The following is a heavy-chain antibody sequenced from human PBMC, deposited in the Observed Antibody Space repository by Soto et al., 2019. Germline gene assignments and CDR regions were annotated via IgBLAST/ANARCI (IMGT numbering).Heavy chain of an antibody. V-gene: IGHV4-34*01. D-gene: IGHD2-21*01. CDR3: ARGGISHWAYFYYMDV. Sequence: SDTLSLTCVVSGRSHSGYFWSWIRQPPETELEWIGEINHLGSINYNPSLKSRVTMSVDTSNNQFSLTLNSVTAADMASYYCARGGISHWAYFYYMDVCDRGTTVTVSS. CDR1: GRSHSGYF. CDR2: INHLGSI. J-gene: IGHJ6*03.